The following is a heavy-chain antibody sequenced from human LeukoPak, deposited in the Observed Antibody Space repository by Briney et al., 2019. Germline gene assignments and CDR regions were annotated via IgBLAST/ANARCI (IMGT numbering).Heavy chain of an antibody. D-gene: IGHD4-17*01. J-gene: IGHJ3*02. CDR2: IYYSGST. Sequence: SETLSLTCTVSGGSISSYYWSWIRQPPGKGLEWIGYIYYSGSTNYNPFLKSRVTISVDTSKNQFSLKLSSVTAADTAVYYCATYGDYEAFDIWGQGTMVTVSS. CDR1: GGSISSYY. V-gene: IGHV4-59*08. CDR3: ATYGDYEAFDI.